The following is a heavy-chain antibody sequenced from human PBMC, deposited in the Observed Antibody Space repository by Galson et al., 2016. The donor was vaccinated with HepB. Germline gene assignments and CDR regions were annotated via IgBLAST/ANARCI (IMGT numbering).Heavy chain of an antibody. CDR3: ARRSGYDLGGAFDI. J-gene: IGHJ3*02. V-gene: IGHV2-70*11. CDR2: IDWDDDK. CDR1: GFSLRTSGLC. D-gene: IGHD5-12*01. Sequence: PALVKPTQTLTLTCTFSGFSLRTSGLCVSWIRQPPGKALEWLARIDWDDDKYYSTSLKTRLTISKDTSKNQVVLTMTNMDTVDTATYYCARRSGYDLGGAFDIWGQGTMVTVSS.